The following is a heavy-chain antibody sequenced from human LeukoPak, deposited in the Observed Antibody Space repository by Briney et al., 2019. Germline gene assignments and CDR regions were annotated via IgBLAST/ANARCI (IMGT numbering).Heavy chain of an antibody. V-gene: IGHV4-59*01. J-gene: IGHJ3*02. D-gene: IGHD6-19*01. CDR1: GGSISSYY. CDR3: ARGLAGYSGGDDAFDT. Sequence: KHSETLSLTCTVSGGSISSYYWSWFRQPPGKGLEWIGYIYYSGSTNYNPSLKSRVTISVDTSENQFSLKLSSVTTADTAVYYCARGLAGYSGGDDAFDTWGQGTMVTVSS. CDR2: IYYSGST.